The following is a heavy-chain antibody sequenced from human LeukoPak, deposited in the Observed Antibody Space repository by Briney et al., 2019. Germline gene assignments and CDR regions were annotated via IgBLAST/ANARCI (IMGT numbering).Heavy chain of an antibody. V-gene: IGHV4-34*01. Sequence: SETLSLTCAVYGGSFSGYYWSWIRQPPGKGLEWIGEINHSGSTNYNPSLKSRVTISVDTSKNQFSLKLSSVTAADTAVYYCARENGVGNWFDPWGQGTLVTVSS. CDR1: GGSFSGYY. CDR2: INHSGST. D-gene: IGHD3-10*01. J-gene: IGHJ5*02. CDR3: ARENGVGNWFDP.